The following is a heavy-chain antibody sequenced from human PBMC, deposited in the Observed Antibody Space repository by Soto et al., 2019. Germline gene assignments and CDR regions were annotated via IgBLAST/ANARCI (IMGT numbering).Heavy chain of an antibody. CDR2: ISGSGGST. Sequence: PVGSLSLSCAASGFTFSSYAMSWVRQAPGKGLEWVSAISGSGGSTYYADSVKGRFTISRDNSNNTLYLQMNSLRADDTAVYYCAKGHKRAPIHAAAGDYKSDYWCEGTMVTVS. J-gene: IGHJ4*02. D-gene: IGHD6-13*01. CDR1: GFTFSSYA. V-gene: IGHV3-23*01. CDR3: AKGHKRAPIHAAAGDYKSDY.